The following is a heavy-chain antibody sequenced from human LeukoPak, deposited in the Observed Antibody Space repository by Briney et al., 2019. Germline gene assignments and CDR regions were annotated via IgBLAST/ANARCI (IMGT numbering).Heavy chain of an antibody. J-gene: IGHJ4*02. CDR1: GFTFSSYA. CDR2: ISYDGSNK. CDR3: AKPHFDD. V-gene: IGHV3-30*04. Sequence: GGSLRLSCAASGFTFSSYAMHWVRQAPGKGLEWVAVISYDGSNKYYADSVKGRFTISRDNSKNTLYLQMNSLRAGDTAVYYCAKPHFDDWGQGTLVTVSS.